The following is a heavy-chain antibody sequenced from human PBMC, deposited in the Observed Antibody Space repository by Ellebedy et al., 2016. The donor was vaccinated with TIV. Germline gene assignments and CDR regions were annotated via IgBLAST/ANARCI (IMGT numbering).Heavy chain of an antibody. CDR3: ARIHWGSGPSNWYFDL. CDR2: IDWDDDK. CDR1: GFSLSTSGMC. Sequence: SGPTLVKPTQTLTLTCTFSGFSLSTSGMCVSWIRQPPGKALEWLALIDWDDDKYYSTSLKTRLTISKDTSKNQVVLTMTNMDPVDTATYYCARIHWGSGPSNWYFDLWGRGTLVTVSS. V-gene: IGHV2-70*01. J-gene: IGHJ2*01. D-gene: IGHD7-27*01.